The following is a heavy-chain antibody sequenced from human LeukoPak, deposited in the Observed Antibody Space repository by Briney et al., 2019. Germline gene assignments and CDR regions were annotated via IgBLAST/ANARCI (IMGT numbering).Heavy chain of an antibody. Sequence: PGGSLRLSCAASGFTVSSNYMSWVRQAPGKGLEWVSAISGSGGSTYYADSVKGRFTISRDNSKNTLYLQMNSLRAEDTAVYYCAKMGGYYDFWSGYYVDYWGQGTLVTVSS. CDR1: GFTVSSNY. CDR2: ISGSGGST. V-gene: IGHV3-23*01. CDR3: AKMGGYYDFWSGYYVDY. J-gene: IGHJ4*02. D-gene: IGHD3-3*01.